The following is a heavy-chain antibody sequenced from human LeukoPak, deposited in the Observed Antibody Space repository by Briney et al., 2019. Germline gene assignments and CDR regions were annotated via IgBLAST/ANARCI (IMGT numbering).Heavy chain of an antibody. CDR3: ARVGPTDY. CDR2: INPSGGST. J-gene: IGHJ4*02. V-gene: IGHV1-46*01. Sequence: ASVKVSCKASGYTFTSYYMHWVRQAPGQGLEWMGIINPSGGSTTYAQKFQDRVTMTRDTSTSTSYMELSSLRSEDTAMYYCARVGPTDYWGQGTLVTVSS. CDR1: GYTFTSYY.